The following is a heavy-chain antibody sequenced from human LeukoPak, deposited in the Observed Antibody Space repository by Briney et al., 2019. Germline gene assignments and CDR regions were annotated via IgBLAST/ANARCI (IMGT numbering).Heavy chain of an antibody. Sequence: VASVKVSCKASGYTFTNYYMHWVRQAPGQGLEWMGWINPNSGGTNYAQKFQGRVTMTRDTSISTAYMELSRLRSDDTAVYYCARDPSYYYDSNFDYWGQGTLVTVSS. V-gene: IGHV1-2*02. J-gene: IGHJ4*02. CDR1: GYTFTNYY. D-gene: IGHD3-22*01. CDR2: INPNSGGT. CDR3: ARDPSYYYDSNFDY.